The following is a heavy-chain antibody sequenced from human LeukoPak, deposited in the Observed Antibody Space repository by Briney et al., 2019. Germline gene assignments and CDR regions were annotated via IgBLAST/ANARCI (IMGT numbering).Heavy chain of an antibody. V-gene: IGHV1-58*02. Sequence: GTSVKVSCKASGFTFTSSAMQWVRQARGQRLEWIGWIVVGSGNTNYAQKFQGRVTITADESTSTAYMELSSLRSEDTAIYYCAKRNTVVRGGPSFDYWGQGILVAVSS. CDR2: IVVGSGNT. J-gene: IGHJ4*02. CDR3: AKRNTVVRGGPSFDY. D-gene: IGHD3-10*01. CDR1: GFTFTSSA.